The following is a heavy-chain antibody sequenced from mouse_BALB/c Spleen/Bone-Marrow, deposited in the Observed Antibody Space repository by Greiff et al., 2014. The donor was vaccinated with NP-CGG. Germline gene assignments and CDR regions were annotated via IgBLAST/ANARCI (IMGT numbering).Heavy chain of an antibody. CDR1: GYTFSSYW. Sequence: VQLVESXAELMKPGASVKISCKATGYTFSSYWIEWVKQRPGHGLEWIGEILPGSGSTNYNEKFKGKATFTADTSSNTAYMQRSSLTSEDSAVYYCARSTGTWDYWGQGTTLTVSS. V-gene: IGHV1-9*01. CDR2: ILPGSGST. CDR3: ARSTGTWDY. D-gene: IGHD4-1*02. J-gene: IGHJ2*01.